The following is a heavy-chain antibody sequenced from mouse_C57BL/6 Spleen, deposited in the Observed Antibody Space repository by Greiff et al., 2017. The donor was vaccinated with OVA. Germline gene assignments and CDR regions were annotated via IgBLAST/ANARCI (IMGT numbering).Heavy chain of an antibody. Sequence: VQLQESGPGLVKPSQSLSLTCSVTGYSITSGYYWNWIRQFPGNKLEWMGYISYDGSNNYNPSLKNRISITRDTSKNQFFLKLNSVTTEDTATYYCARHYYGSSPFDYWGQGTTLTVSS. CDR2: ISYDGSN. CDR1: GYSITSGYY. V-gene: IGHV3-6*01. D-gene: IGHD1-1*01. CDR3: ARHYYGSSPFDY. J-gene: IGHJ2*01.